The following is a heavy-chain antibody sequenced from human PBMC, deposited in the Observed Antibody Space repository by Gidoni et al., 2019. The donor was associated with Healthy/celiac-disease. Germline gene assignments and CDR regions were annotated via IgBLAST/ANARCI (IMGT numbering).Heavy chain of an antibody. Sequence: QVQLVESGGGVVQPGRSLRLSCAASGFTFSRYVMQWVRQAPGKGLECVAGISYDGSNKYYADSVKGRFTISRDNSKNTLFLQMNSLRAEDTAVYYCARGAQDLVGATTPYYYYGMDVWGQGTTVTVSS. D-gene: IGHD1-26*01. V-gene: IGHV3-30-3*01. CDR2: ISYDGSNK. CDR3: ARGAQDLVGATTPYYYYGMDV. CDR1: GFTFSRYV. J-gene: IGHJ6*02.